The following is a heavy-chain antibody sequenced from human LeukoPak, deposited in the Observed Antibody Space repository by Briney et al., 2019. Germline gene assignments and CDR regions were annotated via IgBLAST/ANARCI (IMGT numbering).Heavy chain of an antibody. CDR2: IYYSGST. D-gene: IGHD5-18*01. J-gene: IGHJ3*02. V-gene: IGHV4-31*03. CDR1: GGSLSSGGYY. CDR3: ASLPIQLGAFDI. Sequence: SETLSLTCTVSGGSLSSGGYYWSWIRQHPGKGLEWIGYIYYSGSTYYNPSLKSRVTISVDTSKNQFSLKLSSVTAADTAVYYCASLPIQLGAFDIWGQGTMVTVSS.